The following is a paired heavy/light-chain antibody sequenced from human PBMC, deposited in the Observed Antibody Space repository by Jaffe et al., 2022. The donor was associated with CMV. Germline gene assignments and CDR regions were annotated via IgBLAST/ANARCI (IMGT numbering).Heavy chain of an antibody. CDR3: ATLPGGDYDFWSGYYPYYYYYMDV. J-gene: IGHJ6*03. CDR1: GFTFSSYW. Sequence: EVQLVESGGGLVQPGGSLRLSCAASGFTFSSYWMHWVRQAPGKGLVWVSRINSDGSSTSYADSVKGRFTISRDNAKNTLYLQMNSLRAEDTAVYYCATLPGGDYDFWSGYYPYYYYYMDVWGKGTTVTVSS. D-gene: IGHD3-3*01. V-gene: IGHV3-74*01. CDR2: INSDGSST.
Light chain of an antibody. J-gene: IGKJ4*01. V-gene: IGKV1-39*01. Sequence: DIQMTQSPSSLSASVGDRVTITCRASQSISSYLNWYQQKPGKAPKLLIYAASSLQSGVPSRFSGSGSGTDFTLTISSLQPEDFATYYCQQSYSTPFPFGGGTKVEIK. CDR1: QSISSY. CDR2: AAS. CDR3: QQSYSTPFP.